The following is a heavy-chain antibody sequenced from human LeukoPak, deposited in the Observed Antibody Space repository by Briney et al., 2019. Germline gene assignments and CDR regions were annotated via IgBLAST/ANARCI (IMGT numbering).Heavy chain of an antibody. Sequence: PGGSLRLPCAASELTFSEAWMTWVRQAPEKGLEWVGHIKSKIHGGTSDYAAPVKGRFTISRDDSKNTLYLQMDSLKTEDTAVYYCAKDVPFTGGGAIAYWGQGTPVTVSS. CDR1: ELTFSEAW. CDR2: IKSKIHGGTS. V-gene: IGHV3-15*01. D-gene: IGHD3-16*01. CDR3: AKDVPFTGGGAIAY. J-gene: IGHJ4*02.